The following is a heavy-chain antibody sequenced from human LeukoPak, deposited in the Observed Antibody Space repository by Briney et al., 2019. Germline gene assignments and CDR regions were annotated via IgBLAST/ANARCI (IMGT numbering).Heavy chain of an antibody. Sequence: GGSLRLSCAASGFTFSSYSMNWVRHAPGKGLEWVSSISSSSSYIYYADSVKGRFTISRDNAKNSLYLQMNSLRAEDTAVYYCARDLNCSGGSCYSDWFDPWGQGTLVTVSS. D-gene: IGHD2-15*01. CDR1: GFTFSSYS. CDR2: ISSSSSYI. J-gene: IGHJ5*02. CDR3: ARDLNCSGGSCYSDWFDP. V-gene: IGHV3-21*01.